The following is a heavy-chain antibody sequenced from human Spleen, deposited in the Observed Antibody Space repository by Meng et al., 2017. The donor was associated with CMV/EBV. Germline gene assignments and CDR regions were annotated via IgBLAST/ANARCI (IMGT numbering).Heavy chain of an antibody. J-gene: IGHJ6*02. D-gene: IGHD3-3*01. CDR3: ASSWSYDFWSGYSESHGMDV. Sequence: SETLSLTCTVSGYSISSGYYWGWIRQPPGKGLEWIGSIYHSGSTNYNPSLKRRVTISVDTSKNQFALKLSSVTAADTAVYYCASSWSYDFWSGYSESHGMDVWGQGTTVTVSS. CDR2: IYHSGST. CDR1: GYSISSGYY. V-gene: IGHV4-38-2*02.